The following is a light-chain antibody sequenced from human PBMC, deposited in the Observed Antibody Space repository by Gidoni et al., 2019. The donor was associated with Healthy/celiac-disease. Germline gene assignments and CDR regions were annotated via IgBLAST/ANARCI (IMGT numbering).Light chain of an antibody. V-gene: IGKV3-20*01. CDR2: GAS. Sequence: EIVLTHSPGTLSLSPGETATLSCRTSQSVSSSYLACYQQKPGQAPRLLIYGASSRATGIPDRFSGSGSGTDFTLTISRLEPEDFAVYYCQQYGSSPRTFGQGTKVEIK. CDR1: QSVSSSY. J-gene: IGKJ1*01. CDR3: QQYGSSPRT.